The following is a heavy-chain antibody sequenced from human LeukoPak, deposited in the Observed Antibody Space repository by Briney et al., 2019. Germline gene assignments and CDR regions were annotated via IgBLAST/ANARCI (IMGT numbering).Heavy chain of an antibody. CDR2: IYHSGST. CDR3: ARDSMGYCSGGSCFSIAFDI. Sequence: PSETLSLTCAVSGGSISSSNWWSWVRPPPGKGLEWIGEIYHSGSTNYNPSLKSRVTISVDKSKNQFSLKLSSVTAADTAVYYRARDSMGYCSGGSCFSIAFDIWGQGTMVTVSS. D-gene: IGHD2-15*01. V-gene: IGHV4-4*02. CDR1: GGSISSSNW. J-gene: IGHJ3*02.